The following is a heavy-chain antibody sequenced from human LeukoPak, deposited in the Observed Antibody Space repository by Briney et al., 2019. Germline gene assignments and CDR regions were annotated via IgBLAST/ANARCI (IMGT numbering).Heavy chain of an antibody. J-gene: IGHJ5*02. CDR3: AKGVRAWSGVFDP. CDR2: IGGSGASA. Sequence: PGGCLRLSCAASVYTFGSYAMSWVRKAPWKGLEWISGIGGSGASAYYADSVKGRFTISRDNPKNTLYLQMNSLRAEDTAVYFCAKGVRAWSGVFDPWGQGTLVTVSS. CDR1: VYTFGSYA. V-gene: IGHV3-23*01. D-gene: IGHD3-10*01.